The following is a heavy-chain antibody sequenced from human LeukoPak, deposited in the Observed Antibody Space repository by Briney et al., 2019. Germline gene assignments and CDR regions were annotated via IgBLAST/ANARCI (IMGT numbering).Heavy chain of an antibody. CDR2: TNPSGGST. Sequence: GASVKVSCKASGYTFTSYYMHWVRQAPGQGLEWMGMTNPSGGSTSYAQKFQGRVTMTRDTSTSTVYMELSSLRSEDTAVYYCAREGGSGSFDYWGQGTLVTVSS. CDR3: AREGGSGSFDY. CDR1: GYTFTSYY. J-gene: IGHJ4*02. V-gene: IGHV1-46*01. D-gene: IGHD6-19*01.